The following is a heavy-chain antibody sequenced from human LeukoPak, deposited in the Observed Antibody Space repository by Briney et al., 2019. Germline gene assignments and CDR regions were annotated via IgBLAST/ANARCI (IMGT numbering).Heavy chain of an antibody. CDR3: ARSYYYDSSGYPDAFDI. Sequence: PSETLSLTCAVYGGSFSGYYWSWIRQPPGKGLEWIGYIYYSGSTNYNPSLKSRVTISVDTSKNQFSLKLSSVTAADTAVYYCARSYYYDSSGYPDAFDIWGQGTMVTVSS. J-gene: IGHJ3*02. D-gene: IGHD3-22*01. CDR2: IYYSGST. CDR1: GGSFSGYY. V-gene: IGHV4-59*01.